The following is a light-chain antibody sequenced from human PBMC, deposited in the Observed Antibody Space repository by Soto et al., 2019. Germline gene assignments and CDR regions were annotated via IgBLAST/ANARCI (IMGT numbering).Light chain of an antibody. Sequence: DIQVTQSPSTLSASVGDRVTITCRASQSISSWLAWYQQKPGKAPKLLLYKASSLESGVPSRFSGSGSGTEFTLTISSLQPDDFATYYCQQYNSYSWTFGQGT. CDR3: QQYNSYSWT. J-gene: IGKJ1*01. CDR1: QSISSW. CDR2: KAS. V-gene: IGKV1-5*03.